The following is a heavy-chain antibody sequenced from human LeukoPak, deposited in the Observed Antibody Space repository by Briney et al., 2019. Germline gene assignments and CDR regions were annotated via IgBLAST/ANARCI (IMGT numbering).Heavy chain of an antibody. D-gene: IGHD6-19*01. V-gene: IGHV3-48*01. J-gene: IGHJ3*02. CDR3: ARDLGPGWYLDGVWRENQPNDAFDI. CDR1: GFTFSSYS. Sequence: PGGSLRLSCAASGFTFSSYSMNWVRQAPGKGLEWVSYISSSSSTIYYADSVKGRFTISRDNAKNSLYLQMNSLRAEDTAVYYCARDLGPGWYLDGVWRENQPNDAFDIWGQGTMVTVSS. CDR2: ISSSSSTI.